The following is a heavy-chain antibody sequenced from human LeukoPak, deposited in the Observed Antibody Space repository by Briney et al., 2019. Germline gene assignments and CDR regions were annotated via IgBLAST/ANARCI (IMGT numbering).Heavy chain of an antibody. CDR1: GFTFSSYS. V-gene: IGHV3-21*04. Sequence: PGGSLRLSCAASGFTFSSYSVNWVRQAPGKGLEWVSSISSSSSYIYYADSVKGRFTISRDNAKNSLYLQMNSLRAEDTAVYYCARVATFGVVIGFDYWGQGTLVTVSS. J-gene: IGHJ4*02. D-gene: IGHD3-3*01. CDR2: ISSSSSYI. CDR3: ARVATFGVVIGFDY.